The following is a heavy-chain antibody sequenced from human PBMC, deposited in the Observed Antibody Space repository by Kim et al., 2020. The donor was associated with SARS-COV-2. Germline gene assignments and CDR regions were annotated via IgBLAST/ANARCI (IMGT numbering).Heavy chain of an antibody. CDR2: IYYSGST. V-gene: IGHV4-31*03. CDR3: AGVPAVAGYWYFDR. D-gene: IGHD6-19*01. Sequence: SETLSLTCTVSGGSISSGGYYWSWIRQHPGKGLEWIGYIYYSGSTYDNPSLKSRVTISVDTSKNQFSLKLSSVTAAATAVYYCAGVPAVAGYWYFDRWGRGTLVTVSS. CDR1: GGSISSGGYY. J-gene: IGHJ2*01.